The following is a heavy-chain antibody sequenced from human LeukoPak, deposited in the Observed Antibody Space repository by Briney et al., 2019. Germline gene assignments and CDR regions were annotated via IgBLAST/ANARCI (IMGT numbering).Heavy chain of an antibody. V-gene: IGHV1-69*13. CDR2: IIPIFGSA. J-gene: IGHJ5*02. D-gene: IGHD5-12*01. CDR3: ARVGDDIVAGGSWFDP. Sequence: GASVKVSCKASGYTFTSYFMYWVRQAPGQGLEWMGGIIPIFGSANYAQNFQGRVTITADESTTTAYMELSSLRSEDTAVYYCARVGDDIVAGGSWFDPWGQGTLVTVSS. CDR1: GYTFTSYF.